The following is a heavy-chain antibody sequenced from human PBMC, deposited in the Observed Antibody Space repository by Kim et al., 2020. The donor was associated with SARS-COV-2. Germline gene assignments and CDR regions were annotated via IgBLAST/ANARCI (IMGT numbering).Heavy chain of an antibody. Sequence: TNYADSGKGRLTISRDHAKNTLYLQMNRLGAEDTAVYYCVRAVMGTFDYWGQGTLVTISS. CDR2: T. V-gene: IGHV3-74*01. D-gene: IGHD2-21*01. CDR3: VRAVMGTFDY. J-gene: IGHJ4*02.